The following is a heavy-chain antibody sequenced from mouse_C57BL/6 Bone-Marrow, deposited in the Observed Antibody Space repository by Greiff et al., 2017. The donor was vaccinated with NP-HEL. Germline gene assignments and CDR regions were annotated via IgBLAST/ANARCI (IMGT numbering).Heavy chain of an antibody. J-gene: IGHJ2*01. CDR3: TSYYGSSPFDY. Sequence: EVQRVESGTVLARPGASVKMSCKTSGYTFTSYWMHWVKQRPGQGLEWIGAIYPGNSDTSYNQKFKGKAKLTAVTSASTAYMELSSLTNEDSAVYYCTSYYGSSPFDYWGQGTTLTVSS. V-gene: IGHV1-5*01. CDR2: IYPGNSDT. CDR1: GYTFTSYW. D-gene: IGHD1-1*01.